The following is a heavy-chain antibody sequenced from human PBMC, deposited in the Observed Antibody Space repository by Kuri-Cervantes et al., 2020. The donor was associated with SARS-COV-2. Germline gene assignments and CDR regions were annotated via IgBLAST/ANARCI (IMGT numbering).Heavy chain of an antibody. V-gene: IGHV3-20*04. J-gene: IGHJ4*02. CDR1: GFTFDDYG. D-gene: IGHD6-13*01. CDR2: INWNGGST. Sequence: GESLKISCAASGFTFDDYGMSWVRQAPGKGLEWVSGINWNGGSTGYADSVKGRFTISRDNAKNSLYLQMNSLRAEDTAVYYCARDHRSGPEGIYFDYWGQGTLVTVSS. CDR3: ARDHRSGPEGIYFDY.